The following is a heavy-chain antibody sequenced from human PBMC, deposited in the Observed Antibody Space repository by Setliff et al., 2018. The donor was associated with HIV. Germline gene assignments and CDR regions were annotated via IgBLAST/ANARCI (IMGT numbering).Heavy chain of an antibody. CDR3: ARAYYYDSSGDAFDI. V-gene: IGHV4-39*07. D-gene: IGHD3-22*01. CDR1: GGSMRSNIYY. CDR2: IHLSDT. Sequence: PSETLSLTCSVSGGSMRSNIYYWGWIRLSPTKGLEWIGSIHLSDTYYNPSLKSRVTISVDTSKNQFSLKLSSVTAADTAVYYCARAYYYDSSGDAFDIWGQGTMVTVSS. J-gene: IGHJ3*02.